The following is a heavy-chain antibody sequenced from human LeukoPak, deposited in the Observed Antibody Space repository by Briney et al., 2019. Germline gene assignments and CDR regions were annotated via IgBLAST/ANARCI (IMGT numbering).Heavy chain of an antibody. V-gene: IGHV5-51*01. CDR2: IYPGDSDT. J-gene: IGHJ4*02. CDR1: GYSFTSYW. Sequence: GESLKTSCKGSGYSFTSYWIGWVRQMPGKGLEWMGIIYPGDSDTRYSPSFQGQVTISADKSIRTAYLQWSSLKASDTAMYYCASTPTGYNNNWYYFDYWGQGTLVTVSS. D-gene: IGHD1-1*01. CDR3: ASTPTGYNNNWYYFDY.